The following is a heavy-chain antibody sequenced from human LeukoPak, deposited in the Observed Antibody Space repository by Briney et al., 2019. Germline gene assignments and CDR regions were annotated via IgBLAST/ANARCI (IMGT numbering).Heavy chain of an antibody. CDR3: ARDRTTVADAGYYYYYMDV. J-gene: IGHJ6*03. CDR1: GYTFTGYY. CDR2: INPNSGGT. V-gene: IGHV1-2*02. Sequence: ASVTVSCKASGYTFTGYYMHWVRQAPGQGLEWMGWINPNSGGTNYAQKFQGRVTMTRDTSISTAYMELSRLRSDDTAVYYCARDRTTVADAGYYYYYMDVWGKGTTVTISS. D-gene: IGHD4-23*01.